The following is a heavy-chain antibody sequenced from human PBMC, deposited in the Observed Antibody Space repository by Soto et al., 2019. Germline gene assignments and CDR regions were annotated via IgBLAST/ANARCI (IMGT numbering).Heavy chain of an antibody. Sequence: QVQLVQSGAEVKKPGSSVKVSCRASGGTFSSYAISWVRQAPGQGLEWMGGIIPIFGTANYAQKFQGRVTITADESTSTAYMELSSLGSEDTAVYYCARGRRYYDFWSGYYPDYYYYYGMDVWGQGTTVTVSS. D-gene: IGHD3-3*01. CDR3: ARGRRYYDFWSGYYPDYYYYYGMDV. J-gene: IGHJ6*02. CDR2: IIPIFGTA. CDR1: GGTFSSYA. V-gene: IGHV1-69*01.